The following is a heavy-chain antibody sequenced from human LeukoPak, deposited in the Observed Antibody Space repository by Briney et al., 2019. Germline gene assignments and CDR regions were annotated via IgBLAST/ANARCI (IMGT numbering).Heavy chain of an antibody. J-gene: IGHJ4*02. D-gene: IGHD3-10*01. CDR3: AKGYYYGSGTYADPFDY. CDR2: INHSGST. V-gene: IGHV4-34*01. CDR1: GGSFSGYY. Sequence: SETLSLTCAVYGGSFSGYYWSWIRQPPGKGPEWIGEINHSGSTNYNPSLKSRVTISVDTSKNQFSLKLSSVTAADTAVYYCAKGYYYGSGTYADPFDYWGQGTLVTVSS.